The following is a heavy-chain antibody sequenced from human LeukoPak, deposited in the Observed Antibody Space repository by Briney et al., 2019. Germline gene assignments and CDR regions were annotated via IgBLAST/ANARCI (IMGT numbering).Heavy chain of an antibody. CDR2: INHSGST. CDR1: GGSFSGYY. Sequence: PSETLSLTCAVYGGSFSGYYWSWIRQPPGKGLEWIGEINHSGSTNYNPSLKSRVTISVDTSKNQFSLKLSSVTAADTAVYYCARGGGYCSSTSFYGLDYWGQGTLVTVSS. D-gene: IGHD2-2*01. CDR3: ARGGGYCSSTSFYGLDY. J-gene: IGHJ4*02. V-gene: IGHV4-34*01.